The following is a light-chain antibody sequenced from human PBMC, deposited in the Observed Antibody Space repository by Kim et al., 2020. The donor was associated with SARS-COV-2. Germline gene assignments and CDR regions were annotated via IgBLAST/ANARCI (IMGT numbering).Light chain of an antibody. CDR2: GTS. V-gene: IGKV3-20*01. J-gene: IGKJ2*02. CDR3: QQYGTSRGT. Sequence: EIVLTQSPGTLSLSPGERATLSCRASQSVSSAYLAWYQQKAGQAPRLLLYGTSSRATGIPERFSGSGSGTDFTLTISRLEPEDFAVYFCQQYGTSRGTFGQGTKLEI. CDR1: QSVSSAY.